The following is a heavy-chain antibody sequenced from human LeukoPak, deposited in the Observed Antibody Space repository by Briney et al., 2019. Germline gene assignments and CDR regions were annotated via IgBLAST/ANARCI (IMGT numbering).Heavy chain of an antibody. V-gene: IGHV3-23*01. CDR3: ASYSGSSYYYYYMDV. Sequence: GGSLRLSCAASGFTFSSYAMSWVRQAPGKGLEWVSAISGSGGNTYYADSVKGRFTISRDNSKKTLYLQMNSLRAEDTAVYYCASYSGSSYYYYYMDVWGKGTTVTVSS. J-gene: IGHJ6*03. CDR1: GFTFSSYA. D-gene: IGHD3-10*01. CDR2: ISGSGGNT.